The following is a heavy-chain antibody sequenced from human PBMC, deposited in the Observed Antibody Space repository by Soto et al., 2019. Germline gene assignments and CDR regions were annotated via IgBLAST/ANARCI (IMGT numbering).Heavy chain of an antibody. CDR2: ISSSSSTI. Sequence: GGSLRLSCAASGFTFSSYSMNWVRQAPGKGLEWVSYISSSSSTIYYADSVKGRFTISRDNAKNSLYLQMNSLRDEDTAVYYCARVEGRLLVPGDPDRAVAFDIWGQGTMVTVSS. D-gene: IGHD6-6*01. CDR3: ARVEGRLLVPGDPDRAVAFDI. J-gene: IGHJ3*02. CDR1: GFTFSSYS. V-gene: IGHV3-48*02.